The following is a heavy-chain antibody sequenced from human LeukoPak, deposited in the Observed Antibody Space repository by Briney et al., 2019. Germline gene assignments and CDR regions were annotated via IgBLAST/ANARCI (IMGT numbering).Heavy chain of an antibody. D-gene: IGHD1-14*01. CDR3: ARDLPNQCNVDAFDI. J-gene: IGHJ3*02. V-gene: IGHV1-2*02. CDR2: INPNSVGT. CDR1: VYTFTGYY. Sequence: GASVKVSCKASVYTFTGYYMQWVRQAPGPGLEWMGWINPNSVGTNYAQKFQGRVTMTRDTSISTAYMELSRLRSDDTAVYYCARDLPNQCNVDAFDIWGQRTMVTVSS.